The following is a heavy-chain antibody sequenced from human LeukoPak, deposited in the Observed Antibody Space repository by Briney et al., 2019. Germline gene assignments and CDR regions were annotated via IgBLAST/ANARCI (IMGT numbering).Heavy chain of an antibody. Sequence: GGSLRLSCAASGFTFSIYAMAWVRQAPGKGLEWVSGISGSGGNTYYADSVKGQFTISRDNSKNTLYLQMNSLRAEDTAVYYCATEKGDSPDYWGQGTLVTVSS. D-gene: IGHD2-21*01. CDR3: ATEKGDSPDY. CDR2: ISGSGGNT. CDR1: GFTFSIYA. V-gene: IGHV3-23*01. J-gene: IGHJ4*02.